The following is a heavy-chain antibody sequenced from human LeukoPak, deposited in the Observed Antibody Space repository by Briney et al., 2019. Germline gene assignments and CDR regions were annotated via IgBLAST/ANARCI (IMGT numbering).Heavy chain of an antibody. CDR3: ARERVIGYDSCGSRGFDY. J-gene: IGHJ4*02. D-gene: IGHD3-22*01. CDR2: IYHSGST. CDR1: GGSISSGGYS. V-gene: IGHV4-30-2*01. Sequence: SQTLSLTCAVSGGSISSGGYSWSWIRQPPGKGLEWIGYIYHSGSTYYNPSLKSRVTISVDRSKNQFSLKLSSVTAADTAVYYCARERVIGYDSCGSRGFDYWGQGTLVTVSS.